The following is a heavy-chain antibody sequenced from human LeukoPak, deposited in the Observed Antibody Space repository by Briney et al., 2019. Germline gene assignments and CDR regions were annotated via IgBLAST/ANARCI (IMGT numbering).Heavy chain of an antibody. CDR3: ARDQWVPTIGDGLDI. Sequence: GVSLRLCCAASESTFRDYAMTWVRQARGKGLEWVSTITSSGDRTFYADAVKGRFTISRDNSKNILNLQMNSLRVEDTAVYYCARDQWVPTIGDGLDIWGPGTIVAVSS. D-gene: IGHD5-12*01. CDR2: ITSSGDRT. CDR1: ESTFRDYA. J-gene: IGHJ3*02. V-gene: IGHV3-23*01.